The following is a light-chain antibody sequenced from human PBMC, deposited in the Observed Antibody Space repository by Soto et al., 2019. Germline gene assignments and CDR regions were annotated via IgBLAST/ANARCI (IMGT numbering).Light chain of an antibody. CDR3: QHYNGYPLT. CDR2: DAS. V-gene: IGKV1-5*01. J-gene: IGKJ4*01. Sequence: DVQMTQSPSTLSASVGDRVTITCRASQTINNWLAWYQQKPGKAPKVLIYDASSLQSGVPSRFSGSGFGTEFTLTINSLQPDDFGTYYCQHYNGYPLTFGGGTKVDIK. CDR1: QTINNW.